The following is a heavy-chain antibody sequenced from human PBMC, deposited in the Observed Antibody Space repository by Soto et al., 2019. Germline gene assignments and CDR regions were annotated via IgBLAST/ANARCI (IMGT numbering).Heavy chain of an antibody. CDR1: GYSISSGYY. J-gene: IGHJ5*02. CDR2: IYHSGST. D-gene: IGHD2-2*01. Sequence: PSETLSPTCAVSGYSISSGYYWGWIRQPPGKGLEWIGSIYHSGSTYYNPSLKSRVTISVDTSKNQFSLKLSSVTAADTAVYYCAREGCSSTSCYFIWFDPWGQGTLVTVSS. V-gene: IGHV4-38-2*02. CDR3: AREGCSSTSCYFIWFDP.